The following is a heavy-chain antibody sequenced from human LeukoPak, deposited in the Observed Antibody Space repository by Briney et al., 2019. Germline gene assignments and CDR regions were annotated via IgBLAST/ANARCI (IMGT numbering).Heavy chain of an antibody. Sequence: AASVKVSCKASGYTFTSYYMHWVRQAPGQGLEWMGGIIPIFGTANYAQKFQGRVTITADKSTSTAYMELSSLRSEDTAVYYCASAIKYYYDSSGYWEEFDPWGQGTLVTVSS. CDR2: IIPIFGTA. D-gene: IGHD3-22*01. CDR3: ASAIKYYYDSSGYWEEFDP. V-gene: IGHV1-69*06. CDR1: GYTFTSYY. J-gene: IGHJ5*02.